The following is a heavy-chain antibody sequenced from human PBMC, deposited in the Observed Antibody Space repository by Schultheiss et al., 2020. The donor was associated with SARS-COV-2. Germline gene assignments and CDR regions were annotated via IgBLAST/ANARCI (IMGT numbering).Heavy chain of an antibody. J-gene: IGHJ4*02. Sequence: GGSLRLSCAASGFTFRSYGMHWVRQAPGKGLEWVAIIWYDGSNKYYADSLKGRLTISRDNSKNTLYLQMNSLRAEDTAVYYCASLVFDYWGQGTLVTVSS. D-gene: IGHD2-8*02. CDR2: IWYDGSNK. CDR1: GFTFRSYG. CDR3: ASLVFDY. V-gene: IGHV3-33*01.